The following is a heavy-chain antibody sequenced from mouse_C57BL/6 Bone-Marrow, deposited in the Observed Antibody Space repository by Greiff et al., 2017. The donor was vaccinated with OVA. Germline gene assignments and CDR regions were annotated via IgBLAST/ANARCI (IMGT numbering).Heavy chain of an antibody. CDR3: ARAPHYYGTRYFDY. D-gene: IGHD1-1*01. CDR2: INPNNGGT. Sequence: EVQLQQSGPELVKPGASVKISCKASGYTFTDYYMNWVKQSHGKSLEWIGDINPNNGGTSYNQKFKGKATLTVDKSSSTAYMELRSLTSEDSAVYYCARAPHYYGTRYFDYWGQGTTLTVSS. V-gene: IGHV1-26*01. J-gene: IGHJ2*01. CDR1: GYTFTDYY.